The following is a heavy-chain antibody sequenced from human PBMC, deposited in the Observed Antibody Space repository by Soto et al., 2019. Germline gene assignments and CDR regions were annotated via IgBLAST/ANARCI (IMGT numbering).Heavy chain of an antibody. D-gene: IGHD3-9*01. CDR3: AKDGPHFDVDV. Sequence: HPGGSLRLSCAASTTTFSSSGWHWVRQAPGRGLEWVAFHSNDGITKTYGDSVKGRFTISRDNSEKMVFLQMNSLRSDGTAIYYCAKDGPHFDVDVWGQGTTVTVSS. CDR1: TTTFSSSG. CDR2: HSNDGITK. J-gene: IGHJ6*02. V-gene: IGHV3-30*02.